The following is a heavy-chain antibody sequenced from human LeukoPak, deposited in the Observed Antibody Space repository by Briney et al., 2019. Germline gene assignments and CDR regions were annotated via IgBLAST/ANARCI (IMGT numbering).Heavy chain of an antibody. Sequence: GGSLRLSCAASGFTFTNYWMSWVRQAPGKGLELVANIKQDRSEKYYVDSVKGRFTISRDNAKNSLYLQMNSLRAEDTAVYYCGRGHWGLDYWGQGALVTVSS. CDR2: IKQDRSEK. D-gene: IGHD7-27*01. J-gene: IGHJ4*02. CDR3: GRGHWGLDY. V-gene: IGHV3-7*01. CDR1: GFTFTNYW.